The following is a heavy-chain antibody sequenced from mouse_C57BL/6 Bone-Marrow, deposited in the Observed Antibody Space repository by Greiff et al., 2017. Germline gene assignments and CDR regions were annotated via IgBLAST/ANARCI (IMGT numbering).Heavy chain of an antibody. Sequence: QVQLQQPGAELVKPGASVKMSCKASGYTFTSYWITWVKQRPGQGLEWLGDIYPGSGSTNYNEKFKRKATLTVDTTSSTAYMQLSSLTSEDSAVYYCARPYYSNYWYFDVWGTGTTVTVSS. CDR3: ARPYYSNYWYFDV. D-gene: IGHD2-5*01. CDR2: IYPGSGST. V-gene: IGHV1-55*01. J-gene: IGHJ1*03. CDR1: GYTFTSYW.